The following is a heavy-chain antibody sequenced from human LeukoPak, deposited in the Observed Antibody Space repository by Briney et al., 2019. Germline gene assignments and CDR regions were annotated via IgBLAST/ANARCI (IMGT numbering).Heavy chain of an antibody. CDR2: ICPGDSDT. J-gene: IGHJ1*01. V-gene: IGHV5-51*01. CDR3: ARPHQGADSSSWDGNFQH. CDR1: GYSFTSYW. D-gene: IGHD6-13*01. Sequence: GESLKISCKGSGYSFTSYWIGWVRQMPGKGLEWMGIICPGDSDTRYSPSFQGQVTISADKSISTAYLQWSSLKASDTAMYYCARPHQGADSSSWDGNFQHWGQGTLVTVSA.